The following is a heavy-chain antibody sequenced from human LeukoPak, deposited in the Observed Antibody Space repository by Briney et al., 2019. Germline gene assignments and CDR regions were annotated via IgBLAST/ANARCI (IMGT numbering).Heavy chain of an antibody. CDR2: ISSSSSYI. J-gene: IGHJ4*02. V-gene: IGHV3-21*01. Sequence: SGGSLRLSCAASGFTFSNYSMNWVRQAPGKGLEWVSSISSSSSYIYYADSVKGRFTISRDNAKNPLYLQMNSLRAEDTAVYYCARGISEYSSSEGDDYWGQGTLVTVSS. CDR1: GFTFSNYS. D-gene: IGHD6-6*01. CDR3: ARGISEYSSSEGDDY.